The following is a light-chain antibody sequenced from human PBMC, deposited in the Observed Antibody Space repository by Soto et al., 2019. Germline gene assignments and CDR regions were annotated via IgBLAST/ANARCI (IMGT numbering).Light chain of an antibody. CDR1: QSVSSN. V-gene: IGKV3-15*01. Sequence: EIVMTQSPATLSVSPGERATLSCRASQSVSSNLAWYQQKPGQAPRLLIYGASPRATGIPARFSGSGSGTDFTLTISRLEPEDFAVYYCQQYGSSRWTFGQGTKVDIK. J-gene: IGKJ1*01. CDR2: GAS. CDR3: QQYGSSRWT.